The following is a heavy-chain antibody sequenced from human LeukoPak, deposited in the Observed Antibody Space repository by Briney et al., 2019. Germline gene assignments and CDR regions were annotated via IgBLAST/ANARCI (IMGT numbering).Heavy chain of an antibody. Sequence: LRLSCAASGFTFSSYAMSWVRQPPGKGLEWIGYIYYSGSTYYNPSLKSRVTISVDTSKNQFSLKLSSVTAADTAVYYCARYSSSQKSWFDHWGQGTLVTVSS. CDR1: GFTFSSYA. V-gene: IGHV4-31*02. CDR3: ARYSSSQKSWFDH. J-gene: IGHJ5*02. D-gene: IGHD6-13*01. CDR2: IYYSGST.